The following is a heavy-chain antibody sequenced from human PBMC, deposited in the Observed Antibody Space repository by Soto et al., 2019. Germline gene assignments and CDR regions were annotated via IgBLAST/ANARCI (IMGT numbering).Heavy chain of an antibody. Sequence: PSETLSLTCTVSGGSIKTNVWWSWVRQPPGKGLEWIGEIFHNGNTYYNPSLQSRVTMSVDKSKNQFSLMLTSVTAADTAMYYCARDVAVPGETDRFDSWGQGILVTVSS. J-gene: IGHJ4*02. V-gene: IGHV4-4*02. CDR3: ARDVAVPGETDRFDS. CDR1: GGSIKTNVW. CDR2: IFHNGNT. D-gene: IGHD3-10*01.